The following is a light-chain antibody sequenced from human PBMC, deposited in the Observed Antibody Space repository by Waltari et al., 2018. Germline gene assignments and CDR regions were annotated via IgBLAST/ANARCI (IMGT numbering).Light chain of an antibody. CDR1: RLRSYY. J-gene: IGLJ2*01. CDR2: GKD. V-gene: IGLV3-19*01. Sequence: SSELTQDPAVSVALGQTVKITCQGDRLRSYYAAWYQQRPGQSPVLVIYGKDKRPSGIPDRFSGSASGSTASLTITGAQAEDEADYYCHCRGSSSNDILFGGGTKLTVL. CDR3: HCRGSSSNDIL.